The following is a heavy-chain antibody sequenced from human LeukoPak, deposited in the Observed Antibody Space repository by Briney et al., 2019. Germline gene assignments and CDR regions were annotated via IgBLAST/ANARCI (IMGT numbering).Heavy chain of an antibody. CDR2: INPNSGGT. V-gene: IGHV1-2*02. Sequence: ASVTVSLKSSGYTFTVYYMHWVRQAPGQGGEWVGWINPNSGGTNYAQKFQGTVTMTRDTSISTAYMELSRLRSDDTAVYYCARAEWGQLGYWGQGTLVTVSS. J-gene: IGHJ4*02. CDR3: ARAEWGQLGY. CDR1: GYTFTVYY. D-gene: IGHD2-15*01.